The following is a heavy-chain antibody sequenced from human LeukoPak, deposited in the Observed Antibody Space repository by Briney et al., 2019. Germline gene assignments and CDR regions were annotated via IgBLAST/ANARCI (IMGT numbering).Heavy chain of an antibody. Sequence: GGSLRLSCAASGFTFSDYYMSWIRQAPGKGLEWVSVIYSGGSTYYADSVKGRFTISRDNSKNTLYLQMNSLRAEDTAVYYCARDYVVGAFDIWGQGTMVTVSS. CDR1: GFTFSDYY. D-gene: IGHD2-2*01. V-gene: IGHV3-53*01. J-gene: IGHJ3*02. CDR2: IYSGGST. CDR3: ARDYVVGAFDI.